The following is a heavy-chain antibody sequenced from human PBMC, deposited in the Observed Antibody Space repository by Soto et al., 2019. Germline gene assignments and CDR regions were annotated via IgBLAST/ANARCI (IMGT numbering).Heavy chain of an antibody. V-gene: IGHV3-74*01. Sequence: PGGSLRLSCAASGFTFSSYWMHWVRQAPGKGLVWVSRINSDGSSTSYADSVKGRFTISRDNAKSTLYLQMNSLRAEDTAVYYCARDSGSYYPYFDYWGQGTLVTVSS. CDR2: INSDGSST. D-gene: IGHD1-26*01. CDR1: GFTFSSYW. CDR3: ARDSGSYYPYFDY. J-gene: IGHJ4*02.